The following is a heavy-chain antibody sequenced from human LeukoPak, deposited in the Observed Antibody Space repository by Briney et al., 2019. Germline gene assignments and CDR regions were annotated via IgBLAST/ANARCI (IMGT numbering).Heavy chain of an antibody. D-gene: IGHD6-13*01. CDR3: ARVTGYRIEDYFDY. CDR1: GGSISRYY. V-gene: IGHV4-59*01. CDR2: IYYSGST. J-gene: IGHJ4*02. Sequence: SETLSLTCTVSGGSISRYYWSWIRQPPGKGLEWIGYIYYSGSTNYNPSLKSRVTISVETSKNEFSLKLRSVTAADTAVYYCARVTGYRIEDYFDYWGQGTLVTVSS.